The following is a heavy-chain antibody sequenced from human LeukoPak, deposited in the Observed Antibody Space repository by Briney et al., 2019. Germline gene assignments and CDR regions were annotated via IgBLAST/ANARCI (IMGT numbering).Heavy chain of an antibody. V-gene: IGHV3-9*01. Sequence: PGGSLRLSCAASGFTFDDYAMHWVRQAQGKGLEWFSGISWNSGSIGYADSVKGRFTISRDNAKNSLYLQMNSLRAEDTALYYCAKDMDYDILTGLFDYWGQGTLVTVSS. J-gene: IGHJ4*02. CDR3: AKDMDYDILTGLFDY. CDR1: GFTFDDYA. D-gene: IGHD3-9*01. CDR2: ISWNSGSI.